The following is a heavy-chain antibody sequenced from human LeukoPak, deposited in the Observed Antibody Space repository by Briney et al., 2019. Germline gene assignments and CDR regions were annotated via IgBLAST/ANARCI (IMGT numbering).Heavy chain of an antibody. CDR2: VNQGATQK. Sequence: GGSLRLSCAASGFDFSTQWMSWVRQAPGKGLEWVAIVNQGATQKYYVDSVKGRFTISRDNAENSLYLQMNSLRADDTAVYYCARDYYGSGSYYLDYWGQGTLVTVSS. V-gene: IGHV3-7*01. D-gene: IGHD3-10*01. J-gene: IGHJ4*02. CDR3: ARDYYGSGSYYLDY. CDR1: GFDFSTQW.